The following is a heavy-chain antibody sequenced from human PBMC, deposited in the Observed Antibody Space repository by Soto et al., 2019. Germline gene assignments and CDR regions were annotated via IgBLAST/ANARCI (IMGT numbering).Heavy chain of an antibody. V-gene: IGHV3-48*01. D-gene: IGHD2-15*01. CDR3: VRDNGGNVGQNWYP. Sequence: EVQLVESGGGLVQPGGSLRLSCVASGFSLSTYSMNWIRQAPGKGLEWVAHSSARSSDVSYVDSVKGRFTISRDNAKNSLYLQMNSLRAEDTAVYYCVRDNGGNVGQNWYPWGQGTLVTVSS. CDR2: SSARSSDV. CDR1: GFSLSTYS. J-gene: IGHJ5*02.